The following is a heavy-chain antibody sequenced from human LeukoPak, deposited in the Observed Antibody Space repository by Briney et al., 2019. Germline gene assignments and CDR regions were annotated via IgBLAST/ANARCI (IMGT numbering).Heavy chain of an antibody. CDR1: GFTFSSYG. CDR2: IHHDGSNK. J-gene: IGHJ4*02. CDR3: ANPPTVTSFDH. Sequence: PGGSLRLSCAASGFTFSSYGMHWVRQAPGKGLDWVAFIHHDGSNKYYADSVRGRFTISRDNSKNTLYLQMNSLRAEDTAVYYCANPPTVTSFDHWGQGTLVTVSS. V-gene: IGHV3-30*02. D-gene: IGHD4-11*01.